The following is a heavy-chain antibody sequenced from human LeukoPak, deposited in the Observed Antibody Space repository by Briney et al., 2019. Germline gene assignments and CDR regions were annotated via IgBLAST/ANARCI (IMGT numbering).Heavy chain of an antibody. Sequence: GGSLRLSCAASGFTFSNAWMSWVRQAPGKGLEWVSAISGSGGSTYYADSVKGRFTISRDNSKNTLYLQMNSLRAEDTAVYYCAKDDYYDSSGFFDYWGQGTLVTVSP. CDR1: GFTFSNAW. J-gene: IGHJ4*02. V-gene: IGHV3-23*01. CDR2: ISGSGGST. D-gene: IGHD3-22*01. CDR3: AKDDYYDSSGFFDY.